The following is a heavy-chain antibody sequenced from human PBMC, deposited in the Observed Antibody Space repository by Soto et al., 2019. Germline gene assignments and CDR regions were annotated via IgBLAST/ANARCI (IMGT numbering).Heavy chain of an antibody. CDR2: ISSSGSTI. CDR3: ARGVGDTMIVVDDAFDI. V-gene: IGHV3-48*03. J-gene: IGHJ3*02. CDR1: GFTFSSYE. D-gene: IGHD3-22*01. Sequence: GGSLRLSCAASGFTFSSYEMNWVRQAPGKGLEWVSYISSSGSTIYYADSVKGRFTISRDNAKNSLYLQMNSLRAEDTAVYYCARGVGDTMIVVDDAFDIWGQGTMVTVSS.